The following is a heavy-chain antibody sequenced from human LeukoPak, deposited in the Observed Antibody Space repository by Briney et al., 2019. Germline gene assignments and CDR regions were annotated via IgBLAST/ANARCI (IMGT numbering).Heavy chain of an antibody. J-gene: IGHJ2*01. CDR1: GYTFTYYY. D-gene: IGHD3-10*01. Sequence: ASVKVSCKASGYTFTYYYIHWVRQAPGQGLEWMGWINPNSGGTNYAQKFQGRITMTRDTSINTAYLELSSLRSDDTAVYYCAKDRGANWYFDLWGRGTLVSVSS. CDR2: INPNSGGT. CDR3: AKDRGANWYFDL. V-gene: IGHV1-2*02.